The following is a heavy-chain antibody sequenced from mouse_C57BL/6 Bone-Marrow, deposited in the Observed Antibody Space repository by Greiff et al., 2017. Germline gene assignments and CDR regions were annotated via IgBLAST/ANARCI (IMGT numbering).Heavy chain of an antibody. CDR1: GYAFTNYL. CDR2: INPGSGGT. D-gene: IGHD1-1*01. J-gene: IGHJ4*01. Sequence: QVQLKQSGAELVRPGTSVKVSCKASGYAFTNYLIEWVKQRPGQGLEWIGVINPGSGGTNYNEKFKGKATLTADKSSSTAYMQLSSLTSEDAAVDFCARGVLRGDYWGQGTSVTVSS. V-gene: IGHV1-54*01. CDR3: ARGVLRGDY.